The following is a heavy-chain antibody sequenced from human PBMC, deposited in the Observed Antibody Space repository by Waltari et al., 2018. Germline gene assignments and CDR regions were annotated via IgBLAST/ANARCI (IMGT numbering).Heavy chain of an antibody. CDR2: VLGSGRT. CDR1: GDSMNYW. D-gene: IGHD2-15*01. V-gene: IGHV4-4*02. J-gene: IGHJ4*02. Sequence: QLQLQESGPGLVKPSGTLSLICAVSGDSMNYWWSWVRQPPGKGLEWIGQVLGSGRTNYNPSFASRVTSSLDTSTHQFALKMTSATAADTALYYCARDRGRGLYLDTWGQGILVTVSP. CDR3: ARDRGRGLYLDT.